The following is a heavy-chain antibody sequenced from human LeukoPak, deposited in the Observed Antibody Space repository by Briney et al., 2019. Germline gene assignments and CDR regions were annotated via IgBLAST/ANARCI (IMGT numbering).Heavy chain of an antibody. CDR2: ISSSSSYT. V-gene: IGHV3-11*06. CDR3: ARDPGIAAAGTGEFDY. Sequence: GGSLRLSCAASGFTFSDYYMSWIRQAPGKGLELVSYISSSSSYTNYADSVKGRFTISRDNAKNSLYLQMNSLRAKDTAVYYCARDPGIAAAGTGEFDYWGQGTLVTVSS. CDR1: GFTFSDYY. D-gene: IGHD6-13*01. J-gene: IGHJ4*02.